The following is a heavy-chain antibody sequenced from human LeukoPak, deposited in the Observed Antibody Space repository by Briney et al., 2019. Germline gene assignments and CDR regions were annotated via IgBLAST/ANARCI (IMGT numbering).Heavy chain of an antibody. CDR3: ARQATAAALSYFDF. V-gene: IGHV4-59*08. J-gene: IGHJ4*02. CDR2: ICYSANT. CDR1: GDSINGYY. Sequence: SETLSLTCTVSGDSINGYYWGWVRQRPGVGLEWIGYICYSANTNYNPSLKSRVTISVDTSRNQLSLKVSSVTAADTAVYYCARQATAAALSYFDFWGPGALVTVSS. D-gene: IGHD6-13*01.